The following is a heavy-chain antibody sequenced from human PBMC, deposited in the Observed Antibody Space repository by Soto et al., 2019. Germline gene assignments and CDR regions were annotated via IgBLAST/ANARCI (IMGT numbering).Heavy chain of an antibody. CDR2: ISYDGGNY. CDR3: ARGDGVSGTTFDY. D-gene: IGHD1-1*01. V-gene: IGHV3-30-3*01. Sequence: GGSLRLSCVASGFTFSTYAIHWVRQAPGKGLEWVAVISYDGGNYYYADSVKGRFTIFRDNSKNTVYPQMNSLRAEDTALYHCARGDGVSGTTFDYWGQGTLVTVSS. J-gene: IGHJ4*02. CDR1: GFTFSTYA.